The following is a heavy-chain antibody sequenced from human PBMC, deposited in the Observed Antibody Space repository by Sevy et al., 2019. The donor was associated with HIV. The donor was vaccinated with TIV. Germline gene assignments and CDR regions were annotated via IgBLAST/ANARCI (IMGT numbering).Heavy chain of an antibody. CDR2: IYYSGST. Sequence: SETLSLTCTVSGGSTSSYYWSWIRQPPGKGLEWIAYIYYSGSTNYNPSLKSRVTISVDTSKNQFSLKLSSVTAADTAVYYCARERQLVLDYWGQGTLVTVSS. J-gene: IGHJ4*02. V-gene: IGHV4-59*01. D-gene: IGHD6-13*01. CDR3: ARERQLVLDY. CDR1: GGSTSSYY.